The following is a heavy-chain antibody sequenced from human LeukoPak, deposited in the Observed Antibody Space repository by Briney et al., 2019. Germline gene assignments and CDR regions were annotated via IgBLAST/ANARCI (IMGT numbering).Heavy chain of an antibody. Sequence: GGSLRLSCAASGFTFDDYGMSWVRQAPGKGLEWVSGINWNGGSTGYADSVKGRFTISRDNAKNSLYLQMNSLRAEDTALYYCARDGRSAYYYYYMDVWGKGTTVTVSS. CDR1: GFTFDDYG. J-gene: IGHJ6*03. V-gene: IGHV3-20*04. CDR2: INWNGGST. CDR3: ARDGRSAYYYYYMDV.